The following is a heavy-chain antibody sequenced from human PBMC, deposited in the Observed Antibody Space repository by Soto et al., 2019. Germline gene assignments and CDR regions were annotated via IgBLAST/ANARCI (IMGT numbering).Heavy chain of an antibody. CDR1: AYTFTRYY. Sequence: SVKVSCTASAYTFTRYYMHLVRQAPGQGLEWMGIINPSGGSKSYAQKFQGRVTMTRDTSTSTVYMELSSLRSEDTAVYYCARGYGDYYYYGMDVWGQGTTVTVSS. CDR3: ARGYGDYYYYGMDV. J-gene: IGHJ6*02. CDR2: INPSGGSK. D-gene: IGHD4-17*01. V-gene: IGHV1-46*01.